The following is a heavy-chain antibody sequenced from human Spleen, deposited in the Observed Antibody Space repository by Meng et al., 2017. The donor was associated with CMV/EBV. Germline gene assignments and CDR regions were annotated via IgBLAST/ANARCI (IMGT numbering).Heavy chain of an antibody. D-gene: IGHD2-21*02. CDR1: GYNFHTYW. CDR2: IYPGDSDT. Sequence: SCKGFGYNFHTYWIGWVRQMPGRGLEWMGTIYPGDSDTTYSPAFQGQVSISADKSINTAYLQWSSLLASDTAIYYCARRGDNHLLEYWGQGTLVTVSS. V-gene: IGHV5-51*01. J-gene: IGHJ4*02. CDR3: ARRGDNHLLEY.